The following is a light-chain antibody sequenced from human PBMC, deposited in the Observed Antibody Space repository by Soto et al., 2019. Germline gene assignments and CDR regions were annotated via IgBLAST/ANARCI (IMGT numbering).Light chain of an antibody. J-gene: IGKJ3*01. CDR3: QQRSNWPPGIFT. V-gene: IGKV3-11*01. Sequence: EIVLTQSPGTLSLSPGERGTLSCRASQSVSSYLAWYQQKPGQAPRLLIYDASNRATGIPARFSGSGSGTDFTLTISSLEPEDFAVYYCQQRSNWPPGIFTFGPGTKVDIK. CDR2: DAS. CDR1: QSVSSY.